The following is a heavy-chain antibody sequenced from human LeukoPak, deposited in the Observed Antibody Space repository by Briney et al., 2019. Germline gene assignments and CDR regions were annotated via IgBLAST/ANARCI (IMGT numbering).Heavy chain of an antibody. V-gene: IGHV3-23*01. CDR1: GFTFSSYA. Sequence: PGGSLRLSCAASGFTFSSYAMSWVRQAPGKGLEWVSAISGSGGSTYYADSVKGRFIISRDNAKNSLYLQMNSLRAEDTAVYYCARRGAVAGMGFDYWGQGTLVTVSS. D-gene: IGHD6-19*01. J-gene: IGHJ4*02. CDR2: ISGSGGST. CDR3: ARRGAVAGMGFDY.